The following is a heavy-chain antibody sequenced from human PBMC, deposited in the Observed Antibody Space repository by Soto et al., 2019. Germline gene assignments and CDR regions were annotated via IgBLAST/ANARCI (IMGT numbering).Heavy chain of an antibody. CDR1: GGTLTISSHG. CDR2: IIAMFGTA. D-gene: IGHD3-16*02. CDR3: GVPIWGSYRSRNHGMDV. J-gene: IGHJ6*02. Sequence: QVKLVQSGAEVRKPGSSVKVSCKASGGTLTISSHGISWVRQAPGQGLEWMGGIIAMFGTANYAQKFQGRVTITADESTSTAYMELSSLRSEDTAVYYCGVPIWGSYRSRNHGMDVWGQGTAVTVSS. V-gene: IGHV1-69*01.